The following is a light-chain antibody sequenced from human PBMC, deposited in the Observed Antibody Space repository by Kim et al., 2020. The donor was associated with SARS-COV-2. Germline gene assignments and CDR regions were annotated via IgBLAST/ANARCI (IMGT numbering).Light chain of an antibody. CDR1: QGVSSN. Sequence: LSAGERATLTCRASQGVSSNLAWYQQKPGQAPRLLIYDASNRATDIPARFSGSGSGTDFTLTISSLEPEDFAVYYCQQRGNWPLTFGGGTKVDIK. CDR3: QQRGNWPLT. V-gene: IGKV3-11*01. CDR2: DAS. J-gene: IGKJ4*01.